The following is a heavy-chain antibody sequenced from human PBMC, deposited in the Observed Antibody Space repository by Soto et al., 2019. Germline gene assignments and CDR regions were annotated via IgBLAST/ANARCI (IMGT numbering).Heavy chain of an antibody. V-gene: IGHV3-23*01. CDR2: ISGSGGNT. J-gene: IGHJ4*02. CDR3: AKDFSAPFDY. Sequence: EVQVLESGGGLVQPGGSLRLSCAASGFTFSSYAMSWVRQAPGKGLEWVSAISGSGGNTYYADSVKGRFTISRDNSKNALYLQMNSVRAEDTAVYSCAKDFSAPFDYWGQGTLVTVSS. D-gene: IGHD1-26*01. CDR1: GFTFSSYA.